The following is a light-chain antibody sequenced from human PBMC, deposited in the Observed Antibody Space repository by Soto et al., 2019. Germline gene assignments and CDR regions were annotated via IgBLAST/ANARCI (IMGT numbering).Light chain of an antibody. CDR2: DAS. Sequence: EIVVTQSPATLSLSPGERATLSGRASQSVSSYLAWYQQKPGQAPRLLIYDASNRATGIPARFSGSGSGTDFTLTISSLEPEDFAVYYCQQRSNWITFGQGTRLEIK. CDR3: QQRSNWIT. V-gene: IGKV3-11*01. J-gene: IGKJ5*01. CDR1: QSVSSY.